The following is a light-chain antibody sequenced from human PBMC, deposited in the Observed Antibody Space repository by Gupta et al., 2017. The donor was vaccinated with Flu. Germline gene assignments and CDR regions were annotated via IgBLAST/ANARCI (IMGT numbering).Light chain of an antibody. V-gene: IGKV3-15*01. J-gene: IGKJ1*01. CDR1: QSVSSN. CDR2: GAS. CDR3: QKYTNGMPWT. Sequence: EIVMTQSPATLSVSPGERATLSCRASQSVSSNLAWYQQKPGQAPRLLIYGASTRATGIPARFSGSGSGTEFTLNISSLQSEDFAVYYWQKYTNGMPWTFGQGTKVEIK.